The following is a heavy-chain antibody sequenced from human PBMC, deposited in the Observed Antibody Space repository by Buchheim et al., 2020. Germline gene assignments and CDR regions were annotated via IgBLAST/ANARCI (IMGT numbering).Heavy chain of an antibody. V-gene: IGHV1-2*04. D-gene: IGHD2-8*02. CDR1: GYTFTDYY. J-gene: IGHJ6*02. Sequence: QVQLVQSGAEVKKPGASVKVSCKASGYTFTDYYMHWVRQAPGQGLEWMGWINPNSGGTSYAQKFQGWVTMTRDTSISTAYMELTRQRSDDTAVYYYARALGLVYGMDVWGQGTT. CDR2: INPNSGGT. CDR3: ARALGLVYGMDV.